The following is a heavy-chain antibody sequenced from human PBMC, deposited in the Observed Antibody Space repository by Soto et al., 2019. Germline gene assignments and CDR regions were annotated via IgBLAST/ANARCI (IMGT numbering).Heavy chain of an antibody. D-gene: IGHD3-10*01. CDR2: IWYDGSNK. J-gene: IGHJ6*02. CDR1: GFTFSSYG. V-gene: IGHV3-33*01. CDR3: ARDRSWFGELLRYGMDV. Sequence: QVQLVESGGGVVQPGRSLRLSCAASGFTFSSYGMHWVRQAPGKGLEWVAVIWYDGSNKYYADSVKGRFTISRDNSKNTLYLQMNSLRAEDTAVYYCARDRSWFGELLRYGMDVWGQGTTVTVSS.